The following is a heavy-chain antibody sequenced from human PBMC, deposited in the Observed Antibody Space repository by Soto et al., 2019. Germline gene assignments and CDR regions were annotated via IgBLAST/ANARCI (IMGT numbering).Heavy chain of an antibody. J-gene: IGHJ6*02. Sequence: SETLSLTCTVSGGSISSSNYYWGWIRQPPGKGLEWIGSIFYSGNTFYNPSLKSRVTISVDTSKNQFSLSLSSVTAADTAVYYCARHFGKLLFESGYGMDVWGQGTTVTVSS. CDR2: IFYSGNT. CDR3: ARHFGKLLFESGYGMDV. CDR1: GGSISSSNYY. V-gene: IGHV4-39*01. D-gene: IGHD3-10*01.